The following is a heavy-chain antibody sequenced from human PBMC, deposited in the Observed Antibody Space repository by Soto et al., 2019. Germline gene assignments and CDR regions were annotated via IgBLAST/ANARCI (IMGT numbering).Heavy chain of an antibody. V-gene: IGHV4-4*02. CDR3: ARRGPIAAAGNGRKYNWFDP. Sequence: SETLSLTCAVSCGSISSSNWWSWVRQPPGKGLEWIGEIYHSGSTNYNPSLKSRVTISVDKSKNQFSLKLSSVTAADTAVYYCARRGPIAAAGNGRKYNWFDPWGQGTLVTVSS. J-gene: IGHJ5*02. CDR2: IYHSGST. CDR1: CGSISSSNW. D-gene: IGHD6-13*01.